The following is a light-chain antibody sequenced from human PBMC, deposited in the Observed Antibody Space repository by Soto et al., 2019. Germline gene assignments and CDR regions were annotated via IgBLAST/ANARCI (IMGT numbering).Light chain of an antibody. V-gene: IGKV3-20*01. CDR2: GAS. CDR1: QSVSSSY. Sequence: EIVLTQSPGTLSLSPGERATLSCRASQSVSSSYLAWYQQKPGQAPRLLIYGASSRATGIPDRFSGSGSGTDFTLTISRREPEDFAVYYCQQSGRSPYTFGQGTKLEIK. J-gene: IGKJ2*01. CDR3: QQSGRSPYT.